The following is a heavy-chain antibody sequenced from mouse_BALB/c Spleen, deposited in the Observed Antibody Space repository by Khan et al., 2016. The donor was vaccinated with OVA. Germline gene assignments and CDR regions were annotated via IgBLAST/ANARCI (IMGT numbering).Heavy chain of an antibody. Sequence: VQLQQSGAELVKPGASVKLSCTASGFNIKDTYMYWVKQRPEQGLEWIGRIDPANGNTKYDPKFQGKATITADKSSNTAYLQLSSLTSEDTAVYYCARRRNYYGSLDYWGQGTTLTVSS. V-gene: IGHV14-3*02. CDR3: ARRRNYYGSLDY. CDR2: IDPANGNT. J-gene: IGHJ2*01. D-gene: IGHD1-1*01. CDR1: GFNIKDTY.